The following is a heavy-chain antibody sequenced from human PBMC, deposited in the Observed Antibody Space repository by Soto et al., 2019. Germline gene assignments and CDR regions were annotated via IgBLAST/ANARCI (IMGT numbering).Heavy chain of an antibody. CDR2: ISGSGGST. J-gene: IGHJ4*02. D-gene: IGHD3-22*01. V-gene: IGHV3-23*01. Sequence: EVQLLESGGGLVQPGGSLRLSCAASGFTFSSYAMSWVRQAPGKGLEWVSAISGSGGSTYYADYVKGRFTISRDNSKNTLYLQMNSLRAEDTAVYYCAKDGTWGRIVVGYFDYWGQGTLVTVSS. CDR3: AKDGTWGRIVVGYFDY. CDR1: GFTFSSYA.